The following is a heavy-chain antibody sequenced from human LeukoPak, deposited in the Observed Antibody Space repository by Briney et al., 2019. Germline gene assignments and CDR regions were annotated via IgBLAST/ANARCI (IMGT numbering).Heavy chain of an antibody. Sequence: PSETLSLTCTVSGGSISSGSYYWSWIRQPAGKGLEWIGRIYTSGSTNYNPSLKSRLTISVDTSKNQFSLKLSSVTAADTAVYYCAREPYCSSTSCYLASDYYYYMDVWGKGTTVTVSS. CDR2: IYTSGST. V-gene: IGHV4-61*02. J-gene: IGHJ6*03. CDR3: AREPYCSSTSCYLASDYYYYMDV. D-gene: IGHD2-2*01. CDR1: GGSISSGSYY.